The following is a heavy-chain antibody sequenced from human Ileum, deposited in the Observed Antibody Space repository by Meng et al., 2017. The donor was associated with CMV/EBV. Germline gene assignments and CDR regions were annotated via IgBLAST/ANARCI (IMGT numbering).Heavy chain of an antibody. CDR3: ARWGPVIPLADY. CDR2: ISAYNGNT. J-gene: IGHJ4*02. V-gene: IGHV1-18*01. D-gene: IGHD3-16*01. Sequence: QVQLVQSGSEVKKPGASVKVSCKASGYTFTSYGFSWVRQAPGQGLEWMGWISAYNGNTKYAQKLQGRLTMTTDTSTNTAYMELRSLTSDDTAVYYCARWGPVIPLADYWGQGTLVTVSS. CDR1: GYTFTSYG.